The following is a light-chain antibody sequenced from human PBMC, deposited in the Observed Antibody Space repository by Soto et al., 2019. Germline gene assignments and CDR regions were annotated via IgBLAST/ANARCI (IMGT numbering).Light chain of an antibody. Sequence: QSVLTQPAFVSGSHGQSSTISCTGTSSDVGGYNYVSWYQQHPGKAPKLMIYEVSNRPSGVSNRFSGSKSGNTASLTISGLQAEDEADYYCSSYTSSSTYVFGTGTKVTAL. J-gene: IGLJ1*01. CDR3: SSYTSSSTYV. CDR1: SSDVGGYNY. V-gene: IGLV2-14*01. CDR2: EVS.